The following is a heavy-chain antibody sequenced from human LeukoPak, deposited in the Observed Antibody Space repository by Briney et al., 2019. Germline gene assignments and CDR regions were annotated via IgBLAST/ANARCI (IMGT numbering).Heavy chain of an antibody. J-gene: IGHJ3*02. D-gene: IGHD2-15*01. V-gene: IGHV3-23*01. CDR1: GFTFSSYA. CDR2: ISGSGGST. CDR3: AKDQVVAATSFDAFDI. Sequence: GGSLRLSCAASGFTFSSYAMSWVRQAPGKGLEWVSAISGSGGSTYYADSVKGRFTISRDNPKNTLYLQMNSLRAEDTAVYYCAKDQVVAATSFDAFDIWGQGTMATVSS.